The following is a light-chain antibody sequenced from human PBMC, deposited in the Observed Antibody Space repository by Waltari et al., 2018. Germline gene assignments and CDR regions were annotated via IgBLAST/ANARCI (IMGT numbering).Light chain of an antibody. V-gene: IGKV3-20*01. J-gene: IGKJ4*02. CDR2: GAS. Sequence: EIVLTQSPGTLFLSLGERATLSCRASQTVSTTYLAWYQQKPGQAPTLLIYGASIRATGIPDRFSGSGSVTDFSLTISSLEPEDFAVYYCQQYDISPLSFGEGTKVEIK. CDR3: QQYDISPLS. CDR1: QTVSTTY.